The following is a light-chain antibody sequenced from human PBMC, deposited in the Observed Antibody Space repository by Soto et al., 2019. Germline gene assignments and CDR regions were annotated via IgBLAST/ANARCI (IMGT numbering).Light chain of an antibody. CDR3: NSYAGGLVL. Sequence: QSALTQPPSASGSPGQSVTISCTGTSSDIGGYDHVSWYQQQLGKAPKLLIYDVNKRPSGVPPRFSGSKSANTASLTISGLQAADEADYYCNSYAGGLVLFGGGTKLTVL. J-gene: IGLJ2*01. V-gene: IGLV2-8*01. CDR2: DVN. CDR1: SSDIGGYDH.